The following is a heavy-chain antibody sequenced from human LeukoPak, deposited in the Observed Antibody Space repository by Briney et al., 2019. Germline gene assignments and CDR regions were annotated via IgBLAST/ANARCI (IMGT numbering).Heavy chain of an antibody. D-gene: IGHD2-2*01. J-gene: IGHJ3*02. V-gene: IGHV4-30-2*01. CDR3: ARDVLRSDKADIVVVPAASGAFGI. CDR1: GGSISIGGYY. CDR2: IYHSGRT. Sequence: PSETLSLTCTVSGGSISIGGYYWSWIRQPPGKGLGWIGYIYHSGRTYYNPSLKSRVTISVDRSKNQFSLKLSSVTAADTAVYYCARDVLRSDKADIVVVPAASGAFGIWGQGTMVTVSS.